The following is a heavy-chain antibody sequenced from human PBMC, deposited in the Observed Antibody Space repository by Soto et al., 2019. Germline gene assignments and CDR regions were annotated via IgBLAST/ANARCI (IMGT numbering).Heavy chain of an antibody. Sequence: QVQLQQWGAGLLKPSETLSLTCAVYGGSFSGYYWRWIRQPPGKGLEWIGEVNHSGSTNYNPSLKCRVTIAVDTSKNQFSLKLSSVTAADTAVYYCARGWSGLVIIRFDPWGQGTLVTVSS. CDR1: GGSFSGYY. CDR3: ARGWSGLVIIRFDP. D-gene: IGHD3-9*01. V-gene: IGHV4-34*01. J-gene: IGHJ5*02. CDR2: VNHSGST.